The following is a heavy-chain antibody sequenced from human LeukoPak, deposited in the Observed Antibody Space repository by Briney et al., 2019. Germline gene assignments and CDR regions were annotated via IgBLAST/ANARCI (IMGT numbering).Heavy chain of an antibody. V-gene: IGHV3-21*01. J-gene: IGHJ6*02. Sequence: GGSLRLSCAASGFTFSSYSMSWVRQAPGKGLEWVSSISSSSSYVYYADSVKGRFTISRDNAKSSLHLQMNSLRAEDTAVYYCAKRQWWGMDVWGQGTTVTVSS. CDR2: ISSSSSYV. D-gene: IGHD2-15*01. CDR3: AKRQWWGMDV. CDR1: GFTFSSYS.